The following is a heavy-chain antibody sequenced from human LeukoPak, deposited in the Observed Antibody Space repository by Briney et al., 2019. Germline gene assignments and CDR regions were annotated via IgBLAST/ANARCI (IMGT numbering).Heavy chain of an antibody. CDR1: GFMFNMYA. D-gene: IGHD2-2*01. V-gene: IGHV3-23*01. J-gene: IGHJ4*02. Sequence: GGSLRPSCAGSGFMFNMYALSWVRQAPGKGLEWVSGITTRGGNTYYADSVRGRFTVSRDNSHNTLYLQMNSLRAEDTAIYYCAKARSSWAGYFDSWGQGMLVIVS. CDR3: AKARSSWAGYFDS. CDR2: ITTRGGNT.